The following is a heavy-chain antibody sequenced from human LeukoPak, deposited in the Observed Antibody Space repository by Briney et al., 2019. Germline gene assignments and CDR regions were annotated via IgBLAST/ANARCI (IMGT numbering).Heavy chain of an antibody. D-gene: IGHD5-18*01. CDR2: ISAYNGNT. J-gene: IGHJ4*02. V-gene: IGHV1-18*01. CDR3: ARQVRAAMVPSALALGY. Sequence: ASVKVSCKASGYTFTSYGISWVRQAPGQGLEWMGWISAYNGNTNYAQKLQGRVTMTTDTSTSTAYMGLRSLRSDDTAVYYCARQVRAAMVPSALALGYWGQGTLVTVSS. CDR1: GYTFTSYG.